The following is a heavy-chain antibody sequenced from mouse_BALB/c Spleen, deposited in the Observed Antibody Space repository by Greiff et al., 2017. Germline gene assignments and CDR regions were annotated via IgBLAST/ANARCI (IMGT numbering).Heavy chain of an antibody. CDR2: IYPSDSYT. V-gene: IGHV1-69*02. J-gene: IGHJ2*01. Sequence: VQLQQPGAELVRPGASVKLSCKASGYTFTSYWINWVKQRPGQGLEWIGNIYPSDSYTNYNQKFKDKATLTVDKSSSTAYMQLSSPTSEDSAVYYCTRFYDGYYDYFDYWGQGTTLTVSS. D-gene: IGHD2-3*01. CDR1: GYTFTSYW. CDR3: TRFYDGYYDYFDY.